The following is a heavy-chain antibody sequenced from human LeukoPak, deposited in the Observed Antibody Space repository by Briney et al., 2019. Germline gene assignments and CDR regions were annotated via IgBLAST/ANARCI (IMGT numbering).Heavy chain of an antibody. Sequence: GESLKISCKGSGYSFANNWIAWVRQMPGKGLEWMGISDPGDFDTRYSPSFQGQVTISADKSISTAYLQWSSLKASDTAMYYCARQYCSGGSCYTLDPDAFDIWGQGTMVTVSS. CDR1: GYSFANNW. J-gene: IGHJ3*02. D-gene: IGHD2-15*01. CDR3: ARQYCSGGSCYTLDPDAFDI. CDR2: SDPGDFDT. V-gene: IGHV5-51*01.